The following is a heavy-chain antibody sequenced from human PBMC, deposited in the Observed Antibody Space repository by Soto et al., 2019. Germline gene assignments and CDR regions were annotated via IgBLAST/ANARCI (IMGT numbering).Heavy chain of an antibody. V-gene: IGHV1-24*01. J-gene: IGHJ4*02. CDR1: GYTLTELS. Sequence: ASVKVSCKVSGYTLTELSMHWVRQAPGKGLEWMGGFDPGDGETIYAQKFQGRVTMTEDTSTDTAYMELSSLRSEDTAVYYCATDLFKGYYDFWSGYEGWGQGTLVTVSS. CDR3: ATDLFKGYYDFWSGYEG. D-gene: IGHD3-3*01. CDR2: FDPGDGET.